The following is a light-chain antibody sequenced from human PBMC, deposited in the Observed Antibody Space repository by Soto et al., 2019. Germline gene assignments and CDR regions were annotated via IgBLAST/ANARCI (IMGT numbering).Light chain of an antibody. CDR2: DAS. CDR1: QGINSY. J-gene: IGKJ5*01. Sequence: DIPLTQSPSFLSASVGDRVTITCRASQGINSYFAWYQQKPGKAPKVLMYDASTLQRGLPSRFSGSGSGTEFTLAISSLQPEDFATYYCQQFNNYPITFGQGTRLEIK. V-gene: IGKV1-9*01. CDR3: QQFNNYPIT.